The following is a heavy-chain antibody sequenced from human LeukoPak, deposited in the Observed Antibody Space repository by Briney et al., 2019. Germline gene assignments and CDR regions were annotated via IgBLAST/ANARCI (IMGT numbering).Heavy chain of an antibody. CDR3: ARAAYEFDY. CDR2: ISSSGSTI. Sequence: GGSLRLSCAASGFTFCSYEMNWVRQAPGKGLEWVSYISSSGSTIYYADSVKGRFTISRDNAKNSLYLQMNSLRAEDTAVYYCARAAYEFDYWGQGTLVTVSS. D-gene: IGHD5-12*01. J-gene: IGHJ4*02. V-gene: IGHV3-48*03. CDR1: GFTFCSYE.